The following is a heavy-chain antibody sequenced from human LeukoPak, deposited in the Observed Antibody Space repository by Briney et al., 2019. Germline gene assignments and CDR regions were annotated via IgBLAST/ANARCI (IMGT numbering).Heavy chain of an antibody. CDR2: IYYSGST. J-gene: IGHJ4*02. V-gene: IGHV4-59*01. CDR1: GGSISSYY. CDR3: ARGGRVVVAATAVDY. D-gene: IGHD2-15*01. Sequence: PSETLSLTCTVSGGSISSYYWSWIRQPPGTGLEWIGYIYYSGSTNYNPSLKSRVTISVDTSKDQFSLKLSSVTAADTAVYYCARGGRVVVAATAVDYWGQGTLVTVSS.